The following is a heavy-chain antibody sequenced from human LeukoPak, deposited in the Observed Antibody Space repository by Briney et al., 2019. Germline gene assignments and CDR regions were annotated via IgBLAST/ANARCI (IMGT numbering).Heavy chain of an antibody. CDR2: ISSSSSYI. V-gene: IGHV3-21*01. CDR3: ARDSLEDSNANDWFDP. Sequence: PGGSLRLSCAASGFTFSSYSMNWVRQAPGKGLEWVSSISSSSSYIYYADSVKGRFTISRDNAKNSLYLQMNSLRAEDTAVYYCARDSLEDSNANDWFDPWGQGTLVTVSS. J-gene: IGHJ5*02. CDR1: GFTFSSYS. D-gene: IGHD3-22*01.